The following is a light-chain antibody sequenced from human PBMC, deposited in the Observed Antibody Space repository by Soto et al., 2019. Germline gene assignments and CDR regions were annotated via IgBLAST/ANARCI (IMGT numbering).Light chain of an antibody. CDR1: ISNIGAGFD. V-gene: IGLV1-40*01. CDR3: QSFDSRLNGLV. CDR2: NNI. J-gene: IGLJ3*02. Sequence: QSVLTQPPSVSGAPGQRVTISCTGSISNIGAGFDVHWYQHLPGTAPKLLIYNNINRPSGVSDRFSGSKSGTSASLAITGLQAEDETDYYCQSFDSRLNGLVFGGGTKVTVL.